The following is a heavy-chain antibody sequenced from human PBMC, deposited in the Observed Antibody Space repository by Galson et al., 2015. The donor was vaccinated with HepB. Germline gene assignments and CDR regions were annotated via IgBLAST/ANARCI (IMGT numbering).Heavy chain of an antibody. CDR1: GFTFSNAW. V-gene: IGHV3-15*01. CDR2: IKSKTDGGTT. CDR3: TTDAHPSSGWYRPSY. J-gene: IGHJ4*02. Sequence: SLRLSCAASGFTFSNAWMSWVRQAPGKGLEWVGRIKSKTDGGTTDYAAPVKGRFTISRDDSKNTLYLQMNSLKTEDTAVYYCTTDAHPSSGWYRPSYWGQGTLVTVSS. D-gene: IGHD6-19*01.